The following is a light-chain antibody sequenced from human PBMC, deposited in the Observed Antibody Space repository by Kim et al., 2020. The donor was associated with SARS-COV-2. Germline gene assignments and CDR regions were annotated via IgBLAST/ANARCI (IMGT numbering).Light chain of an antibody. Sequence: SVTISGSEGDSNIANTFVYCYHELPGAAPRLLIYGNTQSPTGVPDRFSGSKSGTSASLAISGLRPEDEADYYCAAWDDSLSARLFGGGNQLTVL. CDR3: AAWDDSLSARL. CDR1: DSNIANTF. V-gene: IGLV1-47*02. CDR2: GNT. J-gene: IGLJ2*01.